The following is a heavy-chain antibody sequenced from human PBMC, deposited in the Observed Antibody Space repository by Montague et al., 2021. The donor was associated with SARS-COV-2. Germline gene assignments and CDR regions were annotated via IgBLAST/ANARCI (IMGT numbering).Heavy chain of an antibody. J-gene: IGHJ4*02. V-gene: IGHV3-30*04. CDR2: ISTDGNKK. CDR3: AKDQGIGYSDFDY. Sequence: SLRLSCAASGFTFSSYATHWVRQAPGKGLEWVAVISTDGNKKYYAGSVKGRFTISRDTSKNTLSLQLNSLRVEDAAVYYCAKDQGIGYSDFDYWGQGTLVTVSS. D-gene: IGHD2-15*01. CDR1: GFTFSSYA.